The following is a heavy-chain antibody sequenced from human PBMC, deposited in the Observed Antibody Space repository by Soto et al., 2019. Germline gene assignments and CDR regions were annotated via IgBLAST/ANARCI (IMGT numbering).Heavy chain of an antibody. V-gene: IGHV3-30-3*01. CDR1: GFTFSSYA. J-gene: IGHJ5*02. D-gene: IGHD3-10*01. CDR3: GGSGSYYLPRDP. Sequence: GGSLRLSCAASGFTFSSYAMHWVRQAPGKGLEWVAVISYDGSNKYYADSVKGRFTISRDNSKNTLYLQMNSLRAEDTAVYYCGGSGSYYLPRDPWGQGTLVTVSS. CDR2: ISYDGSNK.